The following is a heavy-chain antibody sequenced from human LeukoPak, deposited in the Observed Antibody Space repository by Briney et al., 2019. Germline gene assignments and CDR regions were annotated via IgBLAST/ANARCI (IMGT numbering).Heavy chain of an antibody. D-gene: IGHD3-9*01. CDR1: GFTFDDYA. Sequence: GRSLRLSCAASGFTFDDYAMHWVRQAPGKGLEWVSGISWNSGSIGYADSVKGRFTISRDNAKNSLYLQMNSLRAEDTALYYCAKSLRYFDWLFPFDYWGQGTLVTVSS. CDR3: AKSLRYFDWLFPFDY. CDR2: ISWNSGSI. J-gene: IGHJ4*02. V-gene: IGHV3-9*01.